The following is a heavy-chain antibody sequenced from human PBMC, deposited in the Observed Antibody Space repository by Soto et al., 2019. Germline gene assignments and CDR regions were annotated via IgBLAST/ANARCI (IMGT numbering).Heavy chain of an antibody. J-gene: IGHJ3*02. D-gene: IGHD2-2*03. CDR2: IIPIFGTA. V-gene: IGHV1-69*01. CDR3: ARVLDIVVVPAARQRAFDI. Sequence: QVQLVQSGAEVKKPGSSVKVSSKASGGTFSSYAISWVRQAPGQGLEWMGGIIPIFGTANYAQKFQGRVTITADESTSTAYMELSSLRSEDTAVYYCARVLDIVVVPAARQRAFDIWGQGTMVTVSS. CDR1: GGTFSSYA.